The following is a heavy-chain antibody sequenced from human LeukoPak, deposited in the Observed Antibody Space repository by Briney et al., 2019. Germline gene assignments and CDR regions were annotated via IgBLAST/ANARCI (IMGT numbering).Heavy chain of an antibody. CDR2: IYPGESDA. CDR1: GYRFTTYW. D-gene: IGHD4-23*01. J-gene: IGHJ4*01. V-gene: IGHV5-51*01. CDR3: ARDRGGNSFLDY. Sequence: GESLKISCKGSGYRFTTYWIGWVRQMPGKGLEWMGIIYPGESDARYSPSFQGPVTISADKSISTAYLQWSSLKASDTAMYYCARDRGGNSFLDYWGQPTLLTLSS.